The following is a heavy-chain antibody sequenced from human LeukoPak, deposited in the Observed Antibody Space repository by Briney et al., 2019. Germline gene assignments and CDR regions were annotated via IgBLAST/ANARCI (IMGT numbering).Heavy chain of an antibody. J-gene: IGHJ6*02. CDR1: GSTFNTFD. CDR3: ARLRYYAVDV. Sequence: GGSLRLSCAASGSTFNTFDMTWVRQAPGKGLECVSYISSGSSTRYYADSVKGRFTISRDNAKSSLFLQMNSLRAEDTAVYFCARLRYYAVDVWGQGTTVTVSS. V-gene: IGHV3-48*01. CDR2: ISSGSSTR.